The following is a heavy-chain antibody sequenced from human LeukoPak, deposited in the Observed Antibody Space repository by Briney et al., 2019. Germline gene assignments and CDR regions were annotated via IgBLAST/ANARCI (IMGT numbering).Heavy chain of an antibody. CDR1: GFTFDDYA. D-gene: IGHD1-14*01. Sequence: GGSLRLSCAASGFTFDDYAMHWVRQAPGKGLEWVSGILWNSGNIGYADSVKGRFTISRDSAKNSLYLQMNSLRPEDTAFYYCAKDIQTTRWYYFDYWGQGTLVTVSS. V-gene: IGHV3-9*01. CDR2: ILWNSGNI. J-gene: IGHJ4*02. CDR3: AKDIQTTRWYYFDY.